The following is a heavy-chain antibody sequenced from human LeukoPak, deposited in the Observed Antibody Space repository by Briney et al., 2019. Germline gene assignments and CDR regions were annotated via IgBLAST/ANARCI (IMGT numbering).Heavy chain of an antibody. CDR3: AKDLNYGGNSDYFDY. J-gene: IGHJ4*02. D-gene: IGHD4-23*01. V-gene: IGHV3-23*01. CDR2: ISGSGAST. Sequence: GGSLRLSCVASGFTFSLYAMTWVRQAPGKGLDWVSSISGSGASTYYTDSVKGRFTISRANSKNTVYLQMNTLRAEDTAIYYCAKDLNYGGNSDYFDYWGQGTLVTVSS. CDR1: GFTFSLYA.